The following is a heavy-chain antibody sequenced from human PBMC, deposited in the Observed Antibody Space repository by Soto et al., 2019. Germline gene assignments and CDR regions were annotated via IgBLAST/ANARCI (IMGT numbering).Heavy chain of an antibody. CDR3: ARDPGPHLTDRYYYYGMDV. Sequence: SETLSLTCTVSGGSISSYYWSWIRQPPGKGLEWIGYIYYSGSTNYNPSLKSRVTISVDTSKNQFSLKLSSVTAADTAVYYCARDPGPHLTDRYYYYGMDVWGQGTTVTVS. D-gene: IGHD7-27*01. V-gene: IGHV4-59*01. J-gene: IGHJ6*02. CDR2: IYYSGST. CDR1: GGSISSYY.